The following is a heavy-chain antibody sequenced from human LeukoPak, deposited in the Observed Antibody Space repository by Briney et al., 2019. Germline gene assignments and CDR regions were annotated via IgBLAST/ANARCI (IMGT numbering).Heavy chain of an antibody. CDR1: GGSISSYY. V-gene: IGHV4-59*01. CDR2: IYYSGST. Sequence: SETLSLTCTASGGSISSYYWSWIRQPPGKGLEWIGYIYYSGSTNYNPSLKSRVTISVDTSKNQFSLKLSSVTAADTAVYYCASAKLGVLYYYGMDVWGQGTTVTVSS. CDR3: ASAKLGVLYYYGMDV. D-gene: IGHD3-16*01. J-gene: IGHJ6*02.